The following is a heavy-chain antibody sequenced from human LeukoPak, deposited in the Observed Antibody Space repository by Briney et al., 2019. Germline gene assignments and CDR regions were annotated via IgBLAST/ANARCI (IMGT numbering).Heavy chain of an antibody. V-gene: IGHV3-74*01. CDR2: INSDGSST. Sequence: GGSLRLSCAASGFTFSSYWMHWVRQAPGKGLVWVSRINSDGSSTSYADSVKGRFTISRDNAKNTLYLQMNSLRAEDTAVYYCARAGGGSRYYGSGSYAFLAFDIWGQGTMVTVSS. D-gene: IGHD3-10*01. J-gene: IGHJ3*02. CDR3: ARAGGGSRYYGSGSYAFLAFDI. CDR1: GFTFSSYW.